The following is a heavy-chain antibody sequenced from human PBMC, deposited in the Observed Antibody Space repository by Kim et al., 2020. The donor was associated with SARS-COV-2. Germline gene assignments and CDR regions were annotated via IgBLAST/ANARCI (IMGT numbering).Heavy chain of an antibody. J-gene: IGHJ6*02. Sequence: ASVKVSCKASGYTFTSYGISWVRQAPGQGLEWMGWISAYNGNTNYAQKLQGRVTMTTDTSTSTAYMELRSLRSDDTAVYYCARVSGLTSWYYYGMDVWGQGTTVTVSS. CDR2: ISAYNGNT. V-gene: IGHV1-18*01. CDR1: GYTFTSYG. D-gene: IGHD2-21*02. CDR3: ARVSGLTSWYYYGMDV.